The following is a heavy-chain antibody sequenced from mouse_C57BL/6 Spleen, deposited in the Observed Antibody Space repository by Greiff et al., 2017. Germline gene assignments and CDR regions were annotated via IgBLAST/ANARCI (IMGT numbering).Heavy chain of an antibody. Sequence: QVQLQQSGAELVRPGTSVKVSCKASGYAFTNYLIEWVKQRPGQGLEWIGVINPGSGGTNYNEKFKGKATLTADKSSSTAYMQLSSLTSEDSAVXFCARDYGSSYEGFAYWGQGTLVTVSA. J-gene: IGHJ3*01. D-gene: IGHD1-1*01. CDR3: ARDYGSSYEGFAY. V-gene: IGHV1-54*01. CDR1: GYAFTNYL. CDR2: INPGSGGT.